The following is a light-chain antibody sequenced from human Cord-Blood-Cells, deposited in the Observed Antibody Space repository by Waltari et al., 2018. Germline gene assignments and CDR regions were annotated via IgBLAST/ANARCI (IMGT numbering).Light chain of an antibody. Sequence: QSALTQPASVSGSPGQSITISCTGTSSDVGGYNYVSWYQQHPGKAPKLMIYEVSKRPSGVPDRFSGSKSGNTASLTVSGLQAEDEADYYCSSYAGSNNLGVVFGGGTKLTVL. CDR2: EVS. CDR3: SSYAGSNNLGVV. J-gene: IGLJ2*01. CDR1: SSDVGGYNY. V-gene: IGLV2-8*01.